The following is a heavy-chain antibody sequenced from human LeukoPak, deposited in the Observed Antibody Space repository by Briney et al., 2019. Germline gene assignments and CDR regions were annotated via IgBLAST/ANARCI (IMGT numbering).Heavy chain of an antibody. CDR1: GGSISSYY. V-gene: IGHV4-59*08. CDR3: ARVPYGSGRGWFDP. Sequence: PSETLSLTCTVSGGSISSYYWSWIRQPPGKALEWLGYIYYSGSTNYNPPLKSRVTISVDTSKNQFSLKLSAVTAADTAVYYFARVPYGSGRGWFDPWGQGTLVTVSS. D-gene: IGHD3-10*01. CDR2: IYYSGST. J-gene: IGHJ5*02.